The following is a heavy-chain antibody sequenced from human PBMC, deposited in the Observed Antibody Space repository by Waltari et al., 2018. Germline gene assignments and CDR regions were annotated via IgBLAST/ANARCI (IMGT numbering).Heavy chain of an antibody. Sequence: DVQLVESGGGLVKPGGSLRLSCSASGIRFTDAWMNWVRQAPGGGLEWIGRIKDKADGGTIDYAAPVKGRFTSSRDDSKNMTYLQMNSLKPDDTGVYFCLYDPSVWGQGTLVTVSS. CDR1: GIRFTDAW. CDR3: LYDPSV. D-gene: IGHD5-12*01. CDR2: IKDKADGGTI. J-gene: IGHJ4*02. V-gene: IGHV3-15*07.